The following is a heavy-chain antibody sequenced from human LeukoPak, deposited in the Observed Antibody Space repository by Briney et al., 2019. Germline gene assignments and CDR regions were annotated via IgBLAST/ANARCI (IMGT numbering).Heavy chain of an antibody. CDR1: GGSISSYY. V-gene: IGHV4-59*08. D-gene: IGHD1-26*01. CDR3: ARHQDVGAIAFDY. CDR2: IYYSGST. Sequence: SETLSLTCTVSGGSISSYYWSWIRQPPGKGLEWIGYIYYSGSTTYNPSLESQVTISVDTSKNHLSLKLSSVTAADTAVYYCARHQDVGAIAFDYWGHGTLVTVSS. J-gene: IGHJ4*01.